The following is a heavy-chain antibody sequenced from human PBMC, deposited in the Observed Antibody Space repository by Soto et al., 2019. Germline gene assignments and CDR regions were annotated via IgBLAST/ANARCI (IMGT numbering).Heavy chain of an antibody. D-gene: IGHD5-12*01. J-gene: IGHJ6*02. V-gene: IGHV1-18*01. CDR3: ATGYSGYVSYYGMDV. Sequence: ASVKVSCKASGYTFTSYGISWVRQAPGQGLEWMGWISAYNGNTNYAQKLQGRVTMTTDTSTSTAYMELRSLRSDDTAVYYCATGYSGYVSYYGMDVWGQGTTVTVSS. CDR2: ISAYNGNT. CDR1: GYTFTSYG.